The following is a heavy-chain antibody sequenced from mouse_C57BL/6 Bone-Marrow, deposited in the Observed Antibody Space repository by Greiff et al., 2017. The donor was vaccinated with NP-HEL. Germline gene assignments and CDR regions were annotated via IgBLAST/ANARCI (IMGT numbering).Heavy chain of an antibody. V-gene: IGHV1-53*01. D-gene: IGHD1-1*01. CDR1: GYTFTSYW. J-gene: IGHJ2*01. CDR2: INPSNGGT. CDR3: ARRDYGDYYFDY. Sequence: QVQLKESGTELVKPGASVKLSCKASGYTFTSYWMHWVKQRPGQGLEWIGNINPSNGGTNYNEKFKSKATLTVDKSSSTAYMQLSSLTSEDSAVYYCARRDYGDYYFDYWGQGTTLTVSS.